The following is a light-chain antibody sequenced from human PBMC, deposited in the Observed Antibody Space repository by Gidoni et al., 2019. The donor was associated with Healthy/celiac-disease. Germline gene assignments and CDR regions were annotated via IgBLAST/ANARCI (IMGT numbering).Light chain of an antibody. CDR1: QGNRND. CDR3: LHHNSYPRT. Sequence: DIKITKSPSSLSASVSDRATSPCRTSQGNRNDLGWYQQKPGKAPKRLIYAASRLQSVVPSRFSGSGSGTDFTLTISSLQPEDCATYCCLHHNSYPRTFGQGTKVEIK. J-gene: IGKJ1*01. CDR2: AAS. V-gene: IGKV1-17*01.